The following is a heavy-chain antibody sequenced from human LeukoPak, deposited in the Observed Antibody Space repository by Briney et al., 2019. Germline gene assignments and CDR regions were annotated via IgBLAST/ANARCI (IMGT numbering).Heavy chain of an antibody. V-gene: IGHV3-7*01. Sequence: GGSLRLSCAASGFTFSSYWMSWVRQAPGKGLEWVANIKQDGSEKYYVDSVKGRFTISRDNAKNSLYLQMNSLRAEDTAVYYCARGSTHSDYFFDYWGQGTLVTVSS. D-gene: IGHD4-11*01. J-gene: IGHJ4*02. CDR3: ARGSTHSDYFFDY. CDR1: GFTFSSYW. CDR2: IKQDGSEK.